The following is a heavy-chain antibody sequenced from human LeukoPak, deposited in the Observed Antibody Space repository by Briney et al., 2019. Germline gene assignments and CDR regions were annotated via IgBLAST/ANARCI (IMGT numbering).Heavy chain of an antibody. CDR1: GGSISSYY. D-gene: IGHD5-18*01. CDR2: IYYSGST. Sequence: SETLSLTCTVSGGSISSYYWSWIRQAPGKGLEWIGYIYYSGSTNYNPSLKSRVTISVDTSKNQFSLKLSSVTAADTAVYYCARGRGYSYGSVYFDYWGQGTLVTVSS. V-gene: IGHV4-59*01. CDR3: ARGRGYSYGSVYFDY. J-gene: IGHJ4*02.